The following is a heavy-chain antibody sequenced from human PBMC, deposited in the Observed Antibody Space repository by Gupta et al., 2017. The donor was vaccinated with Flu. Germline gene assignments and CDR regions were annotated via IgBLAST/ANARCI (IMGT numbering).Heavy chain of an antibody. D-gene: IGHD3-10*01. CDR2: ISADNGNT. Sequence: HWVRQAPGQRLEWMGWISADNGNTRYSQSFQDRVTITGDTSASTAYMELSSLTSEDTAIYYCARLWTGGLDPWGQGTLVTVSS. CDR3: ARLWTGGLDP. J-gene: IGHJ5*02. V-gene: IGHV1-3*01.